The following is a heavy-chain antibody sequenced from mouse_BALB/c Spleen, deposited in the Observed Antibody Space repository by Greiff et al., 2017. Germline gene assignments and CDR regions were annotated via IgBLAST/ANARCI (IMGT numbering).Heavy chain of an antibody. V-gene: IGHV14-3*02. CDR3: ARWANPYFDY. Sequence: EVKLQESGAELVKPGASVKLSCTASGFNIKDTYMHWVKQRPEQGLEWIGRIDPANGNTKYDPKFQGKATITADTSSNTAYLQLSSLTSEDTAVYYCARWANPYFDYWGQGTTLTVSS. CDR2: IDPANGNT. CDR1: GFNIKDTY. J-gene: IGHJ2*01. D-gene: IGHD6-1*01.